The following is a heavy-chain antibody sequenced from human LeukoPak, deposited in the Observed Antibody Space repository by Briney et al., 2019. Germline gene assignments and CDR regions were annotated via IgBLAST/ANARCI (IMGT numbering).Heavy chain of an antibody. V-gene: IGHV3-7*01. CDR1: GFTFSSYW. D-gene: IGHD4-11*01. Sequence: GGSLRLSCAASGFTFSSYWMSWVRQAPGKGLEWVATINEDGSKDYYLDSVKGRFIISRDNAKKSLYLQTTSLRVEDTVMHYCARGRLPQSYEGFKYWGQGIPVTVSS. CDR3: ARGRLPQSYEGFKY. J-gene: IGHJ4*02. CDR2: INEDGSKD.